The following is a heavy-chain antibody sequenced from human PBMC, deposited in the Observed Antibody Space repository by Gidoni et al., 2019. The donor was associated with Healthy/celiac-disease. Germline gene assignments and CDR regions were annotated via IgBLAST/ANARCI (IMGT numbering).Heavy chain of an antibody. J-gene: IGHJ6*02. Sequence: EVQLVESGGGLVQPGRSLRLSCAASGFTFDDYAMHWVRQAPGKGMEWVSGISWNSGSIGYAASVKGRFTISRDNAKNSLYLQMNSLRAEDTALYYCAKDIRIAAAGDYYYGMDVWGQGTTVTVSS. CDR3: AKDIRIAAAGDYYYGMDV. CDR2: ISWNSGSI. D-gene: IGHD6-13*01. V-gene: IGHV3-9*01. CDR1: GFTFDDYA.